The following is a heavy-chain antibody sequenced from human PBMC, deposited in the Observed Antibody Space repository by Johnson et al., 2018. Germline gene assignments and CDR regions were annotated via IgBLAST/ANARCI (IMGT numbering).Heavy chain of an antibody. CDR3: ATVYCPGPSCYREGFYFDS. CDR1: GFPFSTYW. J-gene: IGHJ4*02. CDR2: IKQDGREK. V-gene: IGHV3-7*01. D-gene: IGHD2-2*02. Sequence: VRLVQSGGDLVQPGGSLGLPCVLSGFPFSTYWMRWVRQAPGKGMELVANIKQDGREKSYVDSVKGRFSIYRENAKNSLYLHMNSLRAEDTAVSSCATVYCPGPSCYREGFYFDSWGQGSLVTVSS.